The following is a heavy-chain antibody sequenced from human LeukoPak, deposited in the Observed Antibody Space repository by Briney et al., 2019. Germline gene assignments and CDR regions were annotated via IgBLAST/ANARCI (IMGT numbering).Heavy chain of an antibody. CDR1: GYTFTSYY. J-gene: IGHJ5*02. CDR3: ATDPPVVGATRGDSDWFDP. V-gene: IGHV1-46*01. D-gene: IGHD1-26*01. Sequence: ASVKVSCKASGYTFTSYYMHWVRQAPGQGLEWMGIINPSGGSTSYAQKFQGRVTMTRDTSTSTVYMELSSLRSEDTAVYYCATDPPVVGATRGDSDWFDPWGQGTLVTVSS. CDR2: INPSGGST.